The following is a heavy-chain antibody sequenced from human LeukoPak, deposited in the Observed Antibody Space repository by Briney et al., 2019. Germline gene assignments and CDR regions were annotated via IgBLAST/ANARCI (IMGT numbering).Heavy chain of an antibody. CDR2: IRYDGSNK. CDR1: GFTFSSYG. D-gene: IGHD3-3*01. CDR3: AKDNDFPEGFDY. J-gene: IGHJ4*02. Sequence: GGSLRLSCVGSGFTFSSYGMHWVRQAPGKGLEWVAFIRYDGSNKYYADSVKGRFTISRDNSKNTLYLQMNSLRAEDTAVYYCAKDNDFPEGFDYWGQGTLVTVSS. V-gene: IGHV3-30*02.